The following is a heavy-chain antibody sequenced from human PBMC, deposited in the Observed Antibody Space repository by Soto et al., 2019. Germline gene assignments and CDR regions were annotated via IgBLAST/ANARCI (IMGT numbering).Heavy chain of an antibody. CDR2: IYYSGST. CDR1: GDSISTYY. J-gene: IGHJ5*02. CDR3: ARRASAYYYDSSGYSP. D-gene: IGHD3-22*01. V-gene: IGHV4-59*01. Sequence: SETLSLTCTVSGDSISTYYWSWIRQPPGKGLEWIGYIYYSGSTNYNPSLKSRVTISVDTSKNQFSLKLSSVTAADTAVYYCARRASAYYYDSSGYSPWGQGTLVTVSS.